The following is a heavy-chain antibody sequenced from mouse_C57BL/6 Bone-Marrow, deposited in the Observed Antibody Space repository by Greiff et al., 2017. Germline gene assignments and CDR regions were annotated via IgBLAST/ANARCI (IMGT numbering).Heavy chain of an antibody. D-gene: IGHD1-1*01. CDR1: GYTFTDYY. J-gene: IGHJ2*01. V-gene: IGHV1-76*01. CDR2: IYPGSGNT. Sequence: VQLQQSGAELVRPGASVKLSCKASGYTFTDYYINWVKQRPGQGLEWIARIYPGSGNTYYNEKFKGKATLTAEKSSSTAYMQLSSLTSEDSAVYFCARSQTTVVATDYFDDWGQGTTLTVSS. CDR3: ARSQTTVVATDYFDD.